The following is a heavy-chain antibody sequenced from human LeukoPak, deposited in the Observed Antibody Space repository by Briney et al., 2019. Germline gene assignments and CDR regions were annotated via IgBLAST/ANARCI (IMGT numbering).Heavy chain of an antibody. CDR1: GGSISSYY. CDR2: IYYSGYT. J-gene: IGHJ6*03. Sequence: SETLSLTCTVSGGSISSYYWSWIRQPPGRGLEWIGYIYYSGYTNYNPSLKSRVTISVDTSKNQFSLKLSSVTAADTAVYYCARTTTVRGTYYMDVWGKGTTVTISS. CDR3: ARTTTVRGTYYMDV. D-gene: IGHD3-10*01. V-gene: IGHV4-59*01.